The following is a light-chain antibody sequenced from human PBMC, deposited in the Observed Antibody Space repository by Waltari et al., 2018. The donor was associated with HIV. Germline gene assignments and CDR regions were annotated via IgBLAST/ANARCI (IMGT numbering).Light chain of an antibody. J-gene: IGLJ3*02. CDR1: SRDVGGYNY. CDR3: CSYAGSYTFWV. V-gene: IGLV2-11*01. Sequence: QSALTPPRSVSGSPGQSVTIPCTGTSRDVGGYNYVSWYQQHPGKAPKLMIYDVSKRPSGVPDRFSGSKSGNTASLTISGLQAEDEADYYCCSYAGSYTFWVFGGGTKLTVL. CDR2: DVS.